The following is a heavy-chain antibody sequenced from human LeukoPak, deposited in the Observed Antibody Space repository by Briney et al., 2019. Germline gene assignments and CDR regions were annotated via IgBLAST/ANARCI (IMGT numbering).Heavy chain of an antibody. CDR2: INPSGGST. CDR1: GYTFTSYY. D-gene: IGHD5-12*01. V-gene: IGHV1-46*01. J-gene: IGHJ3*02. Sequence: GASVKVSCKTSGYTFTSYYMHWVRQAPGQGLEWMGIINPSGGSTTYAQKFQGRVTMTRDTSTSTVYMELSSLRSDDTAVYYCARRRGYSGYVLAFDIWGQGTMVTVSS. CDR3: ARRRGYSGYVLAFDI.